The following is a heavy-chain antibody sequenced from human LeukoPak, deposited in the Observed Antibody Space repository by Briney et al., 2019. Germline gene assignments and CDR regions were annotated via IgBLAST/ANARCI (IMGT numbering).Heavy chain of an antibody. CDR3: ARVHAEWLVQGYFDY. J-gene: IGHJ4*02. V-gene: IGHV3-23*01. Sequence: GGSLRLSCAASGFTFSSYAMSWVRQAPGKGLEWVSTIRGSDRETYYADSVKGRFTVSRDNSKNTLYLQMNSLRAEDTAVYYCARVHAEWLVQGYFDYWGQGTLVTVSS. CDR2: IRGSDRET. D-gene: IGHD6-19*01. CDR1: GFTFSSYA.